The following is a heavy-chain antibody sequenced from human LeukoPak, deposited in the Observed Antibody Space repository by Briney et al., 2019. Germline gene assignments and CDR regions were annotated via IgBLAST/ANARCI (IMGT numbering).Heavy chain of an antibody. J-gene: IGHJ4*02. Sequence: GGSLRLSCAASGFTFDDYAMHWVRQAPGKGLEWVSGISWNSGSIGYADSVKSRFTISRDNAKNSLYLQMNSLRAEDTALYYCAKDAGYSSSWSDYWGQGTLVTVSS. CDR3: AKDAGYSSSWSDY. V-gene: IGHV3-9*01. CDR2: ISWNSGSI. CDR1: GFTFDDYA. D-gene: IGHD6-13*01.